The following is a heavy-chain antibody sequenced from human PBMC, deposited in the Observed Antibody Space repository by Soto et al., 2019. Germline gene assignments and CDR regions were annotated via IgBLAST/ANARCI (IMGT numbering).Heavy chain of an antibody. V-gene: IGHV1-18*04. D-gene: IGHD3-22*01. CDR3: ARGGFYDSTGYSPPFDY. CDR2: ISRNNVTT. J-gene: IGHJ4*02. Sequence: QVQLVQSGAEVKNPGASVNISCKTSGYTFSSHGVIWVRQAPGQGLEWMGWISRNNVTTNSAHKFQGRVTMTIDTDTSTAYMELRSLRSDDTAIYYCARGGFYDSTGYSPPFDYWGQGALVTVSS. CDR1: GYTFSSHG.